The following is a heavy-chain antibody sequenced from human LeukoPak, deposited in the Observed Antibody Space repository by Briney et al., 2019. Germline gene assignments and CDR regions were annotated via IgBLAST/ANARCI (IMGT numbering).Heavy chain of an antibody. J-gene: IGHJ6*02. CDR1: GYTFTNYG. D-gene: IGHD2-2*01. Sequence: ASVKVSCKASGYTFTNYGISWVRQAPGQGLEWMGWISAYNGNTNYVQNLQGRVTMTTDTSASTAYMELRSLRSDDTAVYYCARDLDIVVALAAPRHYDMDVWGQGTTVTVSS. CDR2: ISAYNGNT. V-gene: IGHV1-18*01. CDR3: ARDLDIVVALAAPRHYDMDV.